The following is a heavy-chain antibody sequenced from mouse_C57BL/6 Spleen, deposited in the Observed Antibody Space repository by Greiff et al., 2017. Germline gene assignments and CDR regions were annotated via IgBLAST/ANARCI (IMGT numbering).Heavy chain of an antibody. Sequence: VQLQQPGAELVKPGASVKMSCKASGYTFTSYWITWVKQRPGQGLEWIGDIYPGSGSTNYNEKFKSKVTLTVDTSSSTAYMQLSSLTSEDSAVYYCARDYGSSSYYYAMDYWGQGTSVTVSS. CDR2: IYPGSGST. J-gene: IGHJ4*01. V-gene: IGHV1-55*01. CDR1: GYTFTSYW. CDR3: ARDYGSSSYYYAMDY. D-gene: IGHD1-1*01.